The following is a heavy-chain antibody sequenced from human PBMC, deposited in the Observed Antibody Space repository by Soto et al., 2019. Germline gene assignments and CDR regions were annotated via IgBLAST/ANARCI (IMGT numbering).Heavy chain of an antibody. CDR3: AKVGLFRNGYMGVVRGDY. J-gene: IGHJ4*02. CDR2: ITDGGGST. Sequence: EVQLLESGGGLVQPGGSLGLSCAASGFTFGSYAMSWVRQAPGKGLEWVSGITDGGGSTFYANSLQGRFTISRDNSKNTLYLQMSSLTAADTATYYCAKVGLFRNGYMGVVRGDYWGQGTLVTVSA. CDR1: GFTFGSYA. V-gene: IGHV3-23*01. D-gene: IGHD6-13*01.